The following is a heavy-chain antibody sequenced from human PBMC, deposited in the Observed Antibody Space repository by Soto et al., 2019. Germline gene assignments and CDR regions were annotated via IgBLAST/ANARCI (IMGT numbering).Heavy chain of an antibody. CDR1: GFAFGSYW. J-gene: IGHJ4*02. CDR2: ISQDGAIA. V-gene: IGHV3-74*01. CDR3: LRDQRHWNEFADQ. D-gene: IGHD1-1*01. Sequence: VQLVESGGGLVQPGGSLRLSCAASGFAFGSYWMHWVRQAPGRGLVWVSRISQDGAIATQADSVKGRFTISRDNAKNTLFLQMNRLRADDTAVYYCLRDQRHWNEFADQWGQGNLVTVSS.